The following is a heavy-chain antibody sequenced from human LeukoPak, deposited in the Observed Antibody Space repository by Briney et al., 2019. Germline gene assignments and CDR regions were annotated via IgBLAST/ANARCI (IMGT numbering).Heavy chain of an antibody. Sequence: SQTLSLTCAISGDSVSTNSATWNWIRQSPSRGPEWLGRTYYRSKWYNEYALYVKSRISINPDTSKNQFSLQLNSVTPDDTAVYYCARAKNGGWDYWGQGTLVTVSS. CDR1: GDSVSTNSAT. V-gene: IGHV6-1*01. CDR2: TYYRSKWYN. CDR3: ARAKNGGWDY. J-gene: IGHJ4*02. D-gene: IGHD6-19*01.